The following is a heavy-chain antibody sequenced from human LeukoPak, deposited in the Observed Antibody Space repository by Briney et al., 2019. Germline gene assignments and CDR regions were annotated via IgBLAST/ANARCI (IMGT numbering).Heavy chain of an antibody. V-gene: IGHV3-21*01. Sequence: GGSLRLSCAASGFNFSSYSMNWVRQAPGKGLEWVSSISSSSSYIYYADSVKGRFTISRDNAKNSLYLQMNSLRAEDTAVYYCARSRDYYYYYMDVWGKGTTVTVSS. J-gene: IGHJ6*03. CDR3: ARSRDYYYYYMDV. CDR2: ISSSSSYI. CDR1: GFNFSSYS.